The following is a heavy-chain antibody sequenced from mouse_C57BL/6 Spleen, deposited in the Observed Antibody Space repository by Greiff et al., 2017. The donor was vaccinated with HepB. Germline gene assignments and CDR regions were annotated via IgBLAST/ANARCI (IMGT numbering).Heavy chain of an antibody. J-gene: IGHJ4*01. V-gene: IGHV8-12*01. Sequence: ESGPGILQSSQTLSLTCSFSGFSLSTSGMGVSWIRQPSGKGLEWLAHIYWDDDKRYNPSLKSRLTISKDTSRNQVFLKITSVDTADTATYYCARRDWDYYSNPYAMDYWGQGTSVTVSS. CDR1: GFSLSTSGMG. D-gene: IGHD2-5*01. CDR3: ARRDWDYYSNPYAMDY. CDR2: IYWDDDK.